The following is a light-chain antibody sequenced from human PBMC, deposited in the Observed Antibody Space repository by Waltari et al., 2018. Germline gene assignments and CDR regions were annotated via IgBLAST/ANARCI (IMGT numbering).Light chain of an antibody. CDR2: GAS. J-gene: IGKJ5*01. CDR3: QQRTNWIT. V-gene: IGKV3-11*01. CDR1: QSVSSY. Sequence: EIVLTQSPAPLSLSPGDRATISCRASQSVSSYLAWYQHKPGQAPRLLIYGASNRATGIPARFSGSGSGTDFTLTISSLEPEDFAVYYCQQRTNWITFGQGTRLEIK.